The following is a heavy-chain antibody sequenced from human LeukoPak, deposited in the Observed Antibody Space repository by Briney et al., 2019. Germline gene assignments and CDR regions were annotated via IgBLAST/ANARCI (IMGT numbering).Heavy chain of an antibody. CDR1: GLTVSSNY. D-gene: IGHD5-18*01. CDR2: IYSGGTT. V-gene: IGHV3-53*01. J-gene: IGHJ5*02. Sequence: GGSLTLSCAASGLTVSSNYMSWVRQAPGKGLEWVSVIYSGGTTYYADSVKGRFTSSRDNSKNTLYLQMNSLRAEDTAVYYCAIVGTAMDPWGQGTLVIVSS. CDR3: AIVGTAMDP.